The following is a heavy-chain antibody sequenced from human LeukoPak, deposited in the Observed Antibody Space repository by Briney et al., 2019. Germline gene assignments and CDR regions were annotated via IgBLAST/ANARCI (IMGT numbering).Heavy chain of an antibody. J-gene: IGHJ3*02. CDR2: MNPNSGNT. D-gene: IGHD3-22*01. Sequence: ASVKVSCKASGYTFTSYDINWVRQATGQGLEWMGWMNPNSGNTGYAQKFQGRVTMTRDTSISTAYMELSGLRSEDTAVYYCARGSYYDSSGYYYASAFDIWGQGTMVLVSS. CDR3: ARGSYYDSSGYYYASAFDI. V-gene: IGHV1-8*01. CDR1: GYTFTSYD.